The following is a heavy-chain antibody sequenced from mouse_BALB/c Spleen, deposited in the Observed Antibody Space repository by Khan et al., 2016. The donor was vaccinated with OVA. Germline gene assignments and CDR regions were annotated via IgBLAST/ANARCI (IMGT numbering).Heavy chain of an antibody. CDR2: IYPGSDNA. D-gene: IGHD2-3*01. CDR3: ARGDGYYVYFDY. V-gene: IGHV1-77*01. Sequence: QVQLKQSGPELVKPGASVKMSCKASGYTSTYYVITWVKQRTGQGLEWIGEIYPGSDNAYYNERFKGKATLTADKSSNTTHMQLSSLTSEDSAVYFCARGDGYYVYFDYWGQGTTLTVSS. CDR1: GYTSTYYV. J-gene: IGHJ2*01.